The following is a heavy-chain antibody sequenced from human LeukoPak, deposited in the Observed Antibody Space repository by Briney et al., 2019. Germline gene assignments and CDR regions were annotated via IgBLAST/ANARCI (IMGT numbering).Heavy chain of an antibody. CDR3: AFYNHGWYFEY. CDR1: GGSISSSTW. V-gene: IGHV4-4*02. CDR2: IWHSGNT. J-gene: IGHJ4*02. D-gene: IGHD1-14*01. Sequence: PSGTLSLTCAVSGGSISSSTWWRWVRQPPGKGLEWIGEIWHSGNTNYNPSLKSRVTISIDKSMNHFSLKLRSVTAADAAIYYCAFYNHGWYFEYWGQGTLVTVSS.